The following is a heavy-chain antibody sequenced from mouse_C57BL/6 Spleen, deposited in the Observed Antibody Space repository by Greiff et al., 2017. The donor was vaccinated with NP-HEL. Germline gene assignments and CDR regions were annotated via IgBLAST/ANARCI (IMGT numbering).Heavy chain of an antibody. Sequence: VKLMESGAELAKPGASVKLSCKASGYTFTSYWMHWVKQRPGQGLEWIGYINPSSGYTKYNQKFKDKATLTADKSSSTAYMQLSSLTYEDSAVYYCARINDGYYDAMDYWGQGTSVTVSS. D-gene: IGHD2-3*01. V-gene: IGHV1-7*01. J-gene: IGHJ4*01. CDR1: GYTFTSYW. CDR3: ARINDGYYDAMDY. CDR2: INPSSGYT.